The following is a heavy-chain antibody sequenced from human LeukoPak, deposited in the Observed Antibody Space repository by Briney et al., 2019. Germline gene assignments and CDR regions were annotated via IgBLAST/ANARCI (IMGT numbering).Heavy chain of an antibody. Sequence: ASVKVSCKASGYTFATYAITWVRQAPGQRLEWLGWISAYNGNTNYAQKLQGRVTMTEDTSTDTAYMELSSLTSEDTAIYYCATLPPVILDGYFQYWGQGTLVTVSS. D-gene: IGHD2-21*01. CDR3: ATLPPVILDGYFQY. V-gene: IGHV1-18*01. CDR1: GYTFATYA. CDR2: ISAYNGNT. J-gene: IGHJ1*01.